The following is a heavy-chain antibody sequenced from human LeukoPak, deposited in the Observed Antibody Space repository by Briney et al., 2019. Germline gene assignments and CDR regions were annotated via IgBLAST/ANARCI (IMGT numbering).Heavy chain of an antibody. J-gene: IGHJ5*02. D-gene: IGHD3-22*01. V-gene: IGHV3-23*01. CDR3: ANGRYDTTGDP. CDR2: ISGSGGST. Sequence: GGSLRLSCAASGFTFSSYAMSWVRQAPGKGLEWVSAISGSGGSTYYADSVKGRFTISRDSSKNTLYLQMNSLRAEDTAVYYCANGRYDTTGDPWGQGTLVTVSS. CDR1: GFTFSSYA.